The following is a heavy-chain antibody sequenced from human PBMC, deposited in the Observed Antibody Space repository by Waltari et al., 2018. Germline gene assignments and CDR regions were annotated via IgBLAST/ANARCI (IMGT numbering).Heavy chain of an antibody. Sequence: EVQLVESGGGLVQPGGSLRLSCAASGFTFSSYEMNWVRQAPGKGLRWVSYISSRGSTIYYADSVKGRFTISRDNAKNSLYLQMNSLRAEDTAVYYCARERKAAPGDYWGQGTLVTVSS. J-gene: IGHJ4*02. V-gene: IGHV3-48*03. D-gene: IGHD6-13*01. CDR3: ARERKAAPGDY. CDR1: GFTFSSYE. CDR2: ISSRGSTI.